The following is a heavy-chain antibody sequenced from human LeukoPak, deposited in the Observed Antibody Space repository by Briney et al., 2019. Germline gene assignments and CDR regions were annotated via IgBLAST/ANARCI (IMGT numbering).Heavy chain of an antibody. V-gene: IGHV1-69*13. CDR3: ARGVVGATTGAYSFDY. D-gene: IGHD1-26*01. CDR2: IIPIFGTA. Sequence: SVKVSCKASGYTFTSYAISWVRQAPGQGLEWMGGIIPIFGTANYAQKFQGRVTIIADESTSTAYMELSSLRSEDTAVYYCARGVVGATTGAYSFDYWGRGTLVTVSS. J-gene: IGHJ4*02. CDR1: GYTFTSYA.